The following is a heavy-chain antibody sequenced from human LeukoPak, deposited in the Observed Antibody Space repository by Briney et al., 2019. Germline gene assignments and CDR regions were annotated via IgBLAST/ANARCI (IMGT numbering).Heavy chain of an antibody. CDR1: GGSISSSSYY. CDR3: ARSYYYDSSGYYSGGYYYMDV. V-gene: IGHV4-39*01. D-gene: IGHD3-22*01. CDR2: IYYSGST. J-gene: IGHJ6*03. Sequence: SETLSLTCTVSGGSISSSSYYWGWIRQPPGKGLEWIGSIYYSGSTYYNPSLKSRVTISVDTSKNQFSLKLSSVTAADTAVYYCARSYYYDSSGYYSGGYYYMDVWGKGTTVTISS.